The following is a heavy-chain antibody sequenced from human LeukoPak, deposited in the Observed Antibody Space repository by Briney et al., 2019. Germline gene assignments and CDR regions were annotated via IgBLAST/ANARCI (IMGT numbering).Heavy chain of an antibody. D-gene: IGHD3-3*01. V-gene: IGHV3-7*01. Sequence: GGSLRLSCAASGFTFSGYWMSWVRQLPRTGLEWVANIKQDGSEKYYVDSVRGRFTISRDNTMDSLYLQMSSLRAEDTAVYYCATDRGWRTSGYYLYYFEYWGQGTLVTYSS. J-gene: IGHJ4*02. CDR2: IKQDGSEK. CDR1: GFTFSGYW. CDR3: ATDRGWRTSGYYLYYFEY.